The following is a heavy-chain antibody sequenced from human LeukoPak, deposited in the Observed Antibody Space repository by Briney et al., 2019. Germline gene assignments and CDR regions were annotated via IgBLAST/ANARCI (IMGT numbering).Heavy chain of an antibody. J-gene: IGHJ4*02. V-gene: IGHV4-59*01. Sequence: SETLSLTCTVSGGSISSYYWSWIRQPPGKGLEWIGYIYYSGSTNYNPSLKSRVTISVDTSKNQFSLKLSSVTAADTAVYYCARYPSGSSGLYFDYWGQGTLVTVSS. D-gene: IGHD1-26*01. CDR1: GGSISSYY. CDR3: ARYPSGSSGLYFDY. CDR2: IYYSGST.